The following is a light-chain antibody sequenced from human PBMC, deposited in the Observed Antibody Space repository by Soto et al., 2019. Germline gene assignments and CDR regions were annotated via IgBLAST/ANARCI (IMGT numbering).Light chain of an antibody. CDR2: GAS. CDR1: QSISPY. Sequence: DIQMTQSPSSLSASVGDRVTITCRASQSISPYLSWYQQKPGKAPKLVIYGASNLQSGVPSSFSGSGTGTEFTLTISSLHPEDSATYYCQQSYSMPYTFGQGTKLEI. J-gene: IGKJ2*01. CDR3: QQSYSMPYT. V-gene: IGKV1-39*01.